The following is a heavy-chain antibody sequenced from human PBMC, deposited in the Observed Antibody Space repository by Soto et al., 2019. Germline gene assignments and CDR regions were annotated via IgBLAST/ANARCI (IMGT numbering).Heavy chain of an antibody. D-gene: IGHD2-2*01. J-gene: IGHJ3*02. Sequence: SETLSLTCTVSGGSISSSSYYWGWIRQPPGKGLEWIGSIYYSGSTYYNPSLKSRVTISVDTSKNQFSLKLSSVTAADTAVYYCAKRGGGSRVPTTEDAFDIWGQGTMVTVSS. CDR3: AKRGGGSRVPTTEDAFDI. CDR2: IYYSGST. CDR1: GGSISSSSYY. V-gene: IGHV4-39*01.